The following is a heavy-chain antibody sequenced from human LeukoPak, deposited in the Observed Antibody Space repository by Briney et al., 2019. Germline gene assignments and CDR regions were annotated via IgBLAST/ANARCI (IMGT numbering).Heavy chain of an antibody. CDR3: ARHPGYSSGWQYAFDI. V-gene: IGHV3-48*03. Sequence: TGGSLRLSCAASGFTFSGYEMNWVRQAPGKGLEWVSYISSSGSTIYYADSVKGRFTISRDNAKNSLYLQMNSLRAEDTAVYYCARHPGYSSGWQYAFDIWGQGTMVTVSS. CDR2: ISSSGSTI. J-gene: IGHJ3*02. CDR1: GFTFSGYE. D-gene: IGHD6-19*01.